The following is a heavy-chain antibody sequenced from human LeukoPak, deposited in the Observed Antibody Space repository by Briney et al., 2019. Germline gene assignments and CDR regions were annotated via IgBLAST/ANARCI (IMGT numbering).Heavy chain of an antibody. CDR1: GGSFSGYY. CDR2: IYYSGST. V-gene: IGHV4-30-4*01. CDR3: ARDAHYYDSSGYYYFDY. Sequence: ASETLSLTCAVYGGSFSGYYWSWIRQPPGKGLEWIGYIYYSGSTYYNPSLKSRVTISVDTSKNQFSLKLSSVTAADTAVYYCARDAHYYDSSGYYYFDYWGQGTLVTVSS. J-gene: IGHJ4*02. D-gene: IGHD3-22*01.